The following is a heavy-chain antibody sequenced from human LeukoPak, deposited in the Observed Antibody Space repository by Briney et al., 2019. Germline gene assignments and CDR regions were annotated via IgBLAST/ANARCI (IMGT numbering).Heavy chain of an antibody. J-gene: IGHJ4*02. CDR1: EFSFSSYW. V-gene: IGHV3-7*01. CDR3: ARLGARQILEY. D-gene: IGHD4-17*01. CDR2: IRQDGGEK. Sequence: GGSLRLSCAASEFSFSSYWMSWVRQAPGKGLEWVANIRQDGGEKYYLDSVKGRFTVSRDNAKNSLYLQVNSLRAEDTAVYYCARLGARQILEYWGQGTLDTVSS.